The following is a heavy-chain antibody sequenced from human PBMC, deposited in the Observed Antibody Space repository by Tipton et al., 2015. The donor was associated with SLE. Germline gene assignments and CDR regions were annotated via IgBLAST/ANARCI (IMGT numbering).Heavy chain of an antibody. CDR1: GFTLSDYY. CDR3: ARDQEQWPYWYFDL. J-gene: IGHJ2*01. CDR2: ISSSGFTI. D-gene: IGHD6-19*01. Sequence: GSLRLSCAASGFTLSDYYMSWIRQAPGKGLEWVSYISSSGFTIYHADSVKGRFTISRDNAKNSLYLQMNSLRAEDTAVYYCARDQEQWPYWYFDLWGRGTLVTVSS. V-gene: IGHV3-11*04.